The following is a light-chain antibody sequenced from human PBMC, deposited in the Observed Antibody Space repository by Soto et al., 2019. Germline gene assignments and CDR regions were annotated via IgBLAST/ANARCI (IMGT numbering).Light chain of an antibody. Sequence: QSVLTQPPSVSGAPGQRVTISYTGSSSNIGAGFDVHWYRHLPGTALKLLIYDNNNRPSGVPDRFSGSRSGTSASLAITGLQAEDEAHYYCQSYDSTLSGSIFGGGTKLTVL. V-gene: IGLV1-40*01. J-gene: IGLJ2*01. CDR2: DNN. CDR3: QSYDSTLSGSI. CDR1: SSNIGAGFD.